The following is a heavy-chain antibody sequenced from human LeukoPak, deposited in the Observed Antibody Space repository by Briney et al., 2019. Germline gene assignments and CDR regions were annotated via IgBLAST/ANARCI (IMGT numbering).Heavy chain of an antibody. D-gene: IGHD4-17*01. V-gene: IGHV3-23*01. CDR2: ISPSGGST. CDR3: TKNSARTTVSTGLSY. CDR1: GFNFSTYA. J-gene: IGHJ4*02. Sequence: GGSLRLSCAASGFNFSTYAMNWVRQSPGKGLEWVSGISPSGGSTYYADSVMGRFTISRDNSKNTLYLQMDSLRADDTAVYYCTKNSARTTVSTGLSYWGPGTLVTVSS.